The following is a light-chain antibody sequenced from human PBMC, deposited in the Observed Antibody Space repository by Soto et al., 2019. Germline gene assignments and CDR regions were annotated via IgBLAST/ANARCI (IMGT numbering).Light chain of an antibody. CDR2: DAS. Sequence: DFQMTQSPSTLSASVGDRVTITCRASQNIDHWLAWYQHKPGKAPKFLIYDASILESGVPSRFSGSGSGTEFTLTISSLQPDDFATYYCQRYNSYSRTFGQGTKVEIK. CDR1: QNIDHW. CDR3: QRYNSYSRT. V-gene: IGKV1-5*01. J-gene: IGKJ1*01.